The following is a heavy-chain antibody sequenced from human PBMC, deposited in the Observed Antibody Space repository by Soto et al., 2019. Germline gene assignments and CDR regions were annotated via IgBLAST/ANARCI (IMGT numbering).Heavy chain of an antibody. CDR3: ANRPAQPYYAFWSGSNWFDP. D-gene: IGHD3-3*01. V-gene: IGHV2-5*02. CDR1: GFSLSTSGVG. Sequence: SGPTLVNPTQTLTLTCTFSGFSLSTSGVGVGWIRQPPGKALEWLALIYWDDDKRYSPSLKSRLTITKDTSKNQVVLTMTNMDPVDTATYYCANRPAQPYYAFWSGSNWFDPWGQGTLVTVSS. CDR2: IYWDDDK. J-gene: IGHJ5*02.